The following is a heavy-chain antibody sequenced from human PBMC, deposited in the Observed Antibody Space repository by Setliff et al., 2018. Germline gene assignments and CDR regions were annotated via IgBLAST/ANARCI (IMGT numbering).Heavy chain of an antibody. CDR1: GGSFSGYY. J-gene: IGHJ4*02. Sequence: SEILSLTCAVYGGSFSGYYWSWIRQPPGKGLEWIGEINHSGSTNYNPSLKSRVTISVDTSKNQFSLKLSSVTAADTAVYYCASSAGYSYGFRWGQGTLVTVSS. CDR2: INHSGST. V-gene: IGHV4-34*01. CDR3: ASSAGYSYGFR. D-gene: IGHD5-18*01.